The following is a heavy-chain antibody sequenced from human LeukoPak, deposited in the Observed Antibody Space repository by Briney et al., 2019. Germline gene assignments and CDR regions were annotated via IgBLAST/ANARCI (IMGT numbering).Heavy chain of an antibody. D-gene: IGHD2-21*02. V-gene: IGHV5-51*01. CDR2: IYSGNSDT. Sequence: GESLKISCKGSGYGSTNYWFGWVRQLPGKGLEWMGLIYSGNSDTRYSPSFQGQVTISADKSISTAYLQWSSLKASDTAMYYCARQPYCGGDCYFYDYWGQGTLVTVSS. CDR3: ARQPYCGGDCYFYDY. CDR1: GYGSTNYW. J-gene: IGHJ4*02.